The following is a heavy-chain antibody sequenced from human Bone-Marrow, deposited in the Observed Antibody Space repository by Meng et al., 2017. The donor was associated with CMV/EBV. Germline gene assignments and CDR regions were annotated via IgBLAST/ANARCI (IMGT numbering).Heavy chain of an antibody. CDR1: GFTFSTYD. CDR3: AIARSPTHFDY. Sequence: GESLKISCPASGFTFSTYDFHWVRQPTGKGLEWVSSIGTVGDTYSIGSVKGRFIISRKDAKNSVYLQMKGLRDGDTGLYYCAIARSPTHFDYWGQGELVNVAS. V-gene: IGHV3-13*01. J-gene: IGHJ4*02. CDR2: IGTVGDT.